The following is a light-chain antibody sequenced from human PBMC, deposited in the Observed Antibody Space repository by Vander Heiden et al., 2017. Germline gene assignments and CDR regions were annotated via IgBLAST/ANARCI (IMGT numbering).Light chain of an antibody. CDR3: QVWDSRTVV. J-gene: IGLJ2*01. CDR2: RDT. Sequence: SYELTPALSVSVALGQTARITCGGDNIGSKNVHGYQQKPGMAPLLVIYRDTSRPSGISERFSGSKSGSTATLTISRAQAGDEADYYCQVWDSRTVVFGGGTQVTVL. V-gene: IGLV3-9*01. CDR1: NIGSKN.